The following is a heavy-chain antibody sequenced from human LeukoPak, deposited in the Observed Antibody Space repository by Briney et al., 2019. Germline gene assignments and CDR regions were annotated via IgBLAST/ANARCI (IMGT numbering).Heavy chain of an antibody. J-gene: IGHJ4*02. Sequence: PSETLSLTCTVSGGSISSSSYYWGWIRQPPGKGLEWIGSIYYSGSTYYNPSLKSRVTISVDTSKNQFSLNLSSVTAADTAVYFCARDGGSSYPYDYWGQGTLVTVSS. CDR2: IYYSGST. CDR3: ARDGGSSYPYDY. D-gene: IGHD2-2*01. V-gene: IGHV4-39*07. CDR1: GGSISSSSYY.